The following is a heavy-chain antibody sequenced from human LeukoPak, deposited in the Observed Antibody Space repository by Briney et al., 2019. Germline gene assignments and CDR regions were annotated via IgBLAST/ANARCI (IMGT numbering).Heavy chain of an antibody. V-gene: IGHV1-69*13. Sequence: SVKVSCKASRCTFSSYAISGVRQAPGQGREWMGGIIPIFGAANYAQKFQGRVTITADESTSTAYMELSSLRSEDTAVYYCARGYSYGTRDDAFDIWGQGTMVTVSS. J-gene: IGHJ3*02. CDR3: ARGYSYGTRDDAFDI. D-gene: IGHD5-18*01. CDR1: RCTFSSYA. CDR2: IIPIFGAA.